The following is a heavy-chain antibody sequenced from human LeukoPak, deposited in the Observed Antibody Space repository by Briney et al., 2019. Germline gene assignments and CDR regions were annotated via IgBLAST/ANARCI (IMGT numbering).Heavy chain of an antibody. D-gene: IGHD5-12*01. Sequence: PGGSLRLSCAASGFTFSNYGMYWVRQAPGKGLECVSAITGDGGTTYYADSVKGRFTISRDNSKNTLYLQMNSLRAEDMAVYCCADGSAGPTTYFDYWGQGTLVTVSS. V-gene: IGHV3-23*01. J-gene: IGHJ4*02. CDR2: ITGDGGTT. CDR1: GFTFSNYG. CDR3: ADGSAGPTTYFDY.